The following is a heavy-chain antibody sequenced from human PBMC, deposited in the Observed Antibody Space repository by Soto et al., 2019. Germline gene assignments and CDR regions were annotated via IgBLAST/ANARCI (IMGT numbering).Heavy chain of an antibody. J-gene: IGHJ5*02. CDR2: INTNTGNP. CDR1: GYTFTSYA. V-gene: IGHV7-4-1*01. Sequence: GASVKVSCKASGYTFTSYAMNWVRQAPGQGLEWMGWINTNTGNPTYAQGFTGRFVFSLDTSVSTAYLQICSLKAEDTAVYYCARGDRIAARPRVRFDPWGQGTLVTVSS. CDR3: ARGDRIAARPRVRFDP. D-gene: IGHD6-6*01.